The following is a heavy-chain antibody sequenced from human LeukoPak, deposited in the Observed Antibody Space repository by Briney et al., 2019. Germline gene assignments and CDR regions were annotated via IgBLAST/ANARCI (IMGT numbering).Heavy chain of an antibody. D-gene: IGHD3-22*01. CDR2: IYYSGST. CDR1: GASVTSSSYY. CDR3: ARGRSITMIVVVPSNDY. J-gene: IGHJ4*02. V-gene: IGHV4-39*01. Sequence: PSETLSLTCTVSGASVTSSSYYWGWIRQPPGKGLEWIGIIYYSGSTYYNPSLKSRVTISVDTSKNQFSLKLSSVTAADTAVYYCARGRSITMIVVVPSNDYWGQGTLVTVSS.